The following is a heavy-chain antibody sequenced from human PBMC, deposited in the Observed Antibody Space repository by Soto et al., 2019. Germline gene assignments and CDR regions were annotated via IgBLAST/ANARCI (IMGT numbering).Heavy chain of an antibody. Sequence: TLSLTRTFSCCSINSGGYYWRWIRQHPGEGLEWIGYIYYSGSTYYNPSLKSRVTISVDTSKNQFSLKLSSVTAADTAVYYCARWPQLEPRFDYWGQGTLVTVSS. CDR3: ARWPQLEPRFDY. J-gene: IGHJ4*02. V-gene: IGHV4-31*03. D-gene: IGHD1-1*01. CDR1: CCSINSGGYY. CDR2: IYYSGST.